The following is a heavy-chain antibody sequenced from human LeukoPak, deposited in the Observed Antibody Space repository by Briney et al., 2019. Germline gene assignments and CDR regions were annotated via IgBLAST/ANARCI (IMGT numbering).Heavy chain of an antibody. CDR2: ISYDGSNK. Sequence: GGSLRLSCAASGFTFSSYGMHWVRQAPGKGLEWVAVISYDGSNKYYADSVKGRSTISRDNSKNTLYLQMNSLRAEDTAVYYCAKDRGQQWLVDWFDPWGQGTLVTVSS. J-gene: IGHJ5*02. D-gene: IGHD6-19*01. V-gene: IGHV3-30*18. CDR3: AKDRGQQWLVDWFDP. CDR1: GFTFSSYG.